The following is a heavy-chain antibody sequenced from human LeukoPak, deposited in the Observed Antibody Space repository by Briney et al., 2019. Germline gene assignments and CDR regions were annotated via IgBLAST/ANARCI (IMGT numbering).Heavy chain of an antibody. Sequence: TGGSLRLSCSASGFTFSSCSMHWVRRAPGKGLVWVSRISSDGTSTNYADSVKGRFIISRDNAKNTLYLQMNSLRAEDTAVYFCARVRSSSWFDYWGQGTLVAVSS. CDR2: ISSDGTST. V-gene: IGHV3-74*01. CDR3: ARVRSSSWFDY. J-gene: IGHJ4*02. D-gene: IGHD6-13*01. CDR1: GFTFSSCS.